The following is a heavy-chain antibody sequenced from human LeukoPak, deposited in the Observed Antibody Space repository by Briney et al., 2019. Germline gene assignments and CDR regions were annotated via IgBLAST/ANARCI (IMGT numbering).Heavy chain of an antibody. J-gene: IGHJ5*02. D-gene: IGHD3-10*02. Sequence: LETLSLTCAVSGGSLSSGGYSWSWIRQPPGKGLEWIGEINHSGSTNYNPSLKSRVTISVDTSKNQFSLKVSSVTAADTAVYYCARHMLGAYNWFDPWGQGTLVTVSS. V-gene: IGHV4-34*01. CDR2: INHSGST. CDR1: GGSLSSGGYS. CDR3: ARHMLGAYNWFDP.